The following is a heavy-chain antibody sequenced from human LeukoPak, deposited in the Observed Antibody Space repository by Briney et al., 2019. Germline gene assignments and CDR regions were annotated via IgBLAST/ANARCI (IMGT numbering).Heavy chain of an antibody. CDR1: GYSFTSYW. J-gene: IGHJ6*02. CDR3: ARRIDSYYYGMDV. V-gene: IGHV5-51*01. Sequence: GESLKISCKGSGYSFTSYWIGWARQMPGKGLEWMGIIYPGDSDTRYSPSFQGQVTISADKSISTAYLQWSSLKASDTAMYYCARRIDSYYYGMDVWGQGTTVTVSS. D-gene: IGHD3-16*02. CDR2: IYPGDSDT.